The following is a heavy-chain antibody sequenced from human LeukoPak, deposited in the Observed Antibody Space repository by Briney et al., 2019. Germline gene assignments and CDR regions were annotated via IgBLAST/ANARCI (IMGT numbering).Heavy chain of an antibody. D-gene: IGHD3-3*01. CDR3: ARSYDTNFDY. CDR1: GGSVRSYY. V-gene: IGHV4-59*02. J-gene: IGHJ4*02. CDR2: IYFSGST. Sequence: PSETLSLTCTVSGGSVRSYYWSWIRQPPGKGLEWIGYIYFSGSTSYNPSLKSRVTISVDRSKNQFSLKLSSVAAADTAVYYCARSYDTNFDYWGQGTLVTVSS.